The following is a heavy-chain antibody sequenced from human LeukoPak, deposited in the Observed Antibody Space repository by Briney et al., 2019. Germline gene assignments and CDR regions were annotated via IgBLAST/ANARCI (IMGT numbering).Heavy chain of an antibody. CDR2: IYYSGST. CDR3: AKTVTSNYYFGLDV. J-gene: IGHJ6*02. CDR1: GGSISSSSYY. D-gene: IGHD4-17*01. Sequence: PSETLSLTCTVSGGSISSSSYYWGWIRRPPGKGLEWIGSIYYSGSTYYNPSLKSRVTVSGDTSKNHFSLKLSSVTAADTAVYYCAKTVTSNYYFGLDVWGQGTTVTVSS. V-gene: IGHV4-39*02.